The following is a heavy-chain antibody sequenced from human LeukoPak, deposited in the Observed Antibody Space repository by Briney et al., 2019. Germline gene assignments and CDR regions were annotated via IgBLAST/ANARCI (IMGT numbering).Heavy chain of an antibody. CDR1: GYTLTELS. V-gene: IGHV1-24*01. CDR2: FDPEDGET. D-gene: IGHD3-10*01. Sequence: GASVKVSCKVSGYTLTELSMHWVRHAPGTGLEWMGGFDPEDGETIYAQKFQGRVTMTEDTSTDTAYMELSSLRSEDTAVYYCATRLYYYGPEGFNWFDPWGQGTLVTVSS. J-gene: IGHJ5*02. CDR3: ATRLYYYGPEGFNWFDP.